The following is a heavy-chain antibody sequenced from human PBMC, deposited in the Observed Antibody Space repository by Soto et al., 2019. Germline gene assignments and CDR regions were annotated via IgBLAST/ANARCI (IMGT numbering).Heavy chain of an antibody. D-gene: IGHD2-15*01. CDR1: GYAFAYNC. J-gene: IGHJ4*02. CDR2: INTSNDNK. CDR3: AREPGAAWFDF. V-gene: IGHV1-18*01. Sequence: VEVCSKACGYAFAYNCRWWASHAPGEGLECVGWINTSNDNKLYAQKLQGRLTLTTDTSTSTAYMDLTTLRSDDSAVYCCAREPGAAWFDFWAQGTLVTVSS.